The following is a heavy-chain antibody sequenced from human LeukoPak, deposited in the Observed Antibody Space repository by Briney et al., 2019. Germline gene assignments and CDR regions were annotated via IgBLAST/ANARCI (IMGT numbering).Heavy chain of an antibody. CDR3: ARWEPLLPSFDY. J-gene: IGHJ4*02. Sequence: GGSLRLSCAASAFTVSSNYMSWVRQAPGKGLEWVSVIYSGGSTYYADSVKGRFTISRDNSKNTLYLQMNSLRAEDTAVYYCARWEPLLPSFDYWGQGILVTVSS. V-gene: IGHV3-66*01. CDR2: IYSGGST. D-gene: IGHD1-14*01. CDR1: AFTVSSNY.